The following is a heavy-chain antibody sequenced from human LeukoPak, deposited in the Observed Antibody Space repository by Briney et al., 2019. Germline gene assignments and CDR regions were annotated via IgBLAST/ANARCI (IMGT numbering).Heavy chain of an antibody. CDR2: IIPIFGTA. Sequence: SVKVSCKASGYTFTSYAISWVGQAPGQGLEWMGGIIPIFGTANYAQKFQGRVAITADESTSTAYMELSSLRSEDTAVYYCASRPPNYYGSGSYHNWGQGTLVTVSS. J-gene: IGHJ4*02. CDR3: ASRPPNYYGSGSYHN. V-gene: IGHV1-69*13. D-gene: IGHD3-10*01. CDR1: GYTFTSYA.